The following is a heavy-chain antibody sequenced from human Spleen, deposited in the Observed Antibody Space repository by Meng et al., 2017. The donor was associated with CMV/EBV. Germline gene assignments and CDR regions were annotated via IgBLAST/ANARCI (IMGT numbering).Heavy chain of an antibody. CDR2: INWNGGST. Sequence: GGSLRLSCAASGFTFDDYGMSWVRQAPGKGLEWVSGINWNGGSTGYADSVKGRFTISRDNAKNSLYLQMNSLRAEDTAVYYCATDRPDTSGYYSYIDDWGQGTLVTVSS. CDR3: ATDRPDTSGYYSYIDD. D-gene: IGHD3-22*01. CDR1: GFTFDDYG. V-gene: IGHV3-20*04. J-gene: IGHJ4*02.